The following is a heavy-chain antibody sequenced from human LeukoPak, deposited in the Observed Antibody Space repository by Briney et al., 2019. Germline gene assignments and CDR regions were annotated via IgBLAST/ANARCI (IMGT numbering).Heavy chain of an antibody. D-gene: IGHD3-22*01. J-gene: IGHJ4*02. CDR1: GYSISSGYY. CDR3: ARVDSTGYYRGRGPIGY. CDR2: IYHSGST. V-gene: IGHV4-38-2*02. Sequence: SETLSLTCTVSGYSISSGYYWDWIRQPPGKGLEWIGSIYHSGSTYYNPSLKSRVTISVDTSKNQFSLKLTSVTAADTAVYYCARVDSTGYYRGRGPIGYWGQGTLVTVSS.